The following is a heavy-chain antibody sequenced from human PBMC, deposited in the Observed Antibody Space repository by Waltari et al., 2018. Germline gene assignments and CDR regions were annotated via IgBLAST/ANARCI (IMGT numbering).Heavy chain of an antibody. Sequence: QVQLQESGPGLVKPSETLSLTCAVSGYSISSGYYWGWLRQPPGKGLEWIGGIYHRGSTYYNPSLKSRVTISVDTSKNQFSLKLSSVTAADTAVYYCARGYGSGSYYNHFDYWGQGTLVTVSS. CDR2: IYHRGST. CDR3: ARGYGSGSYYNHFDY. V-gene: IGHV4-38-2*01. CDR1: GYSISSGYY. J-gene: IGHJ4*02. D-gene: IGHD3-10*01.